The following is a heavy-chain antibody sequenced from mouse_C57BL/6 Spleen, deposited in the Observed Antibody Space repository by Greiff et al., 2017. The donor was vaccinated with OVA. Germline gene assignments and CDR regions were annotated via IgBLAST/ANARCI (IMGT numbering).Heavy chain of an antibody. CDR3: ARVGRGDYFDY. J-gene: IGHJ2*01. CDR1: GYTFTSYW. V-gene: IGHV1-59*01. Sequence: QVQLQQPGAELVRPGTSVKLSCKASGYTFTSYWMHWVKQRPGQGLEWIGVIDPSDSYTNYNQKFKGKATLTVDTSSSTAYMQISSLTSEDSAVYYCARVGRGDYFDYWGQGTTLTVSS. CDR2: IDPSDSYT. D-gene: IGHD4-1*01.